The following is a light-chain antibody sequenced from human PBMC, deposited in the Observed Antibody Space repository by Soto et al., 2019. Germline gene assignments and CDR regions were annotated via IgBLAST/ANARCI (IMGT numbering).Light chain of an antibody. CDR2: GDN. V-gene: IGLV1-40*01. CDR3: QSYDSSLSGYV. Sequence: VTVSCTGSTSNIGAGYDVHWYQQLPGTAPQLLIYGDNNRPSGVPDRFSGSKSGTSASLAITGLQAEDEADYYCQSYDSSLSGYVFGTGTKVTVL. J-gene: IGLJ1*01. CDR1: TSNIGAGYD.